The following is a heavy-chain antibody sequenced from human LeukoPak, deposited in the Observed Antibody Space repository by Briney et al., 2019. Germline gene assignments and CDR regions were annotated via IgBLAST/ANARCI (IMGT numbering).Heavy chain of an antibody. CDR2: IRYDGSNK. D-gene: IGHD2-2*01. Sequence: PGGSRRLSCAASGFTFSSYGMHWVRQAPGKGLEWVAFIRYDGSNKYYSDSVKGRFTISRDNSKNTLYLQMNSLRDEDTAVYYCAKDIVVVPAAPGYWGQGTLVTVSS. V-gene: IGHV3-30*02. CDR3: AKDIVVVPAAPGY. J-gene: IGHJ4*02. CDR1: GFTFSSYG.